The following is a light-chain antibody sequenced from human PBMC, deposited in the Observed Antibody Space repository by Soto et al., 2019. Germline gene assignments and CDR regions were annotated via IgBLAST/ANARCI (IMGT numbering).Light chain of an antibody. J-gene: IGLJ1*01. CDR1: SSDVGGSNY. CDR3: GSYTSSSTLYV. CDR2: DVS. V-gene: IGLV2-14*01. Sequence: QSVLTQPASVSGSPGQSITISCTGTSSDVGGSNYVSWYQQHPGKAPKLMIYDVSNRPSGVSNRFSDSKSGNTASLTISGLQAEDEADYYCGSYTSSSTLYVFGTGTKVTVL.